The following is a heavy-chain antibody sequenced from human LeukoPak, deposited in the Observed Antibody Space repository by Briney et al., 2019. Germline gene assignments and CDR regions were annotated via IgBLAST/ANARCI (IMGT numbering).Heavy chain of an antibody. CDR1: GFTFSTSC. J-gene: IGHJ4*02. Sequence: GGSLRLSCAASGFTFSTSCMSWVRQAPGKGLEWVANIKKDGSEKHYVDSVMGRFTVSRDNAKNSLYLQMNILRGDDTAVYYCAKSSGAYAIEDWGQGTLVTVSS. CDR3: AKSSGAYAIED. D-gene: IGHD4-17*01. CDR2: IKKDGSEK. V-gene: IGHV3-7*01.